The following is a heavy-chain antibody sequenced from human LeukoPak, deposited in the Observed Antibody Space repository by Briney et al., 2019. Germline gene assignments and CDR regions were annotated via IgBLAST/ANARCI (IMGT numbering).Heavy chain of an antibody. V-gene: IGHV1-8*02. D-gene: IGHD1-7*01. CDR3: VRGYFNWNYAGVGEYYYMDV. Sequence: ASVKVSCKASGYTFTTYVMHWVRQASGQGLEWMGWVSPNSGKTAYAQKFQGRVTMTRDTSISTGYMELSSLRSEDTAVYYCVRGYFNWNYAGVGEYYYMDVWGKGTTVTVSS. J-gene: IGHJ6*03. CDR2: VSPNSGKT. CDR1: GYTFTTYV.